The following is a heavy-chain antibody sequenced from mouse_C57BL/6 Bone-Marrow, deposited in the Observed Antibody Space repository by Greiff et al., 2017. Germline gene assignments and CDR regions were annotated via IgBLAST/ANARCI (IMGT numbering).Heavy chain of an antibody. Sequence: EVKLLESGAELVRPGASVKLSCTASGFNIKDDYMHWVKQRPEQGLEWIGWIDPENGDTEYASKFQGKATITADTSSNTAYLQPSSLTSEDTAVYYCTTDWDWFAYWGQGTLVTVSA. CDR1: GFNIKDDY. V-gene: IGHV14-4*01. CDR2: IDPENGDT. J-gene: IGHJ3*01. D-gene: IGHD4-1*01. CDR3: TTDWDWFAY.